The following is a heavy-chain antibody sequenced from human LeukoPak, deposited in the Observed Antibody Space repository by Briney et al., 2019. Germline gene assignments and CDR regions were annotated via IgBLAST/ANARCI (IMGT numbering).Heavy chain of an antibody. Sequence: GGSLRLSCAASGFTFSSYAMSGVRQAPGKGLDWFSAISGSGGSTYYADSVKGRFTISRDNSKNTLYLQMNSLRAEDTAVYYCAKDRADYYDSSGSVDYWGQGTLVTVSS. CDR1: GFTFSSYA. CDR3: AKDRADYYDSSGSVDY. V-gene: IGHV3-23*01. D-gene: IGHD3-22*01. J-gene: IGHJ4*02. CDR2: ISGSGGST.